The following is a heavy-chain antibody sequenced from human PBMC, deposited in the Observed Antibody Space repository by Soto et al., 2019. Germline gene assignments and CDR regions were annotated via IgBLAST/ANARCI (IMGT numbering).Heavy chain of an antibody. V-gene: IGHV3-30-3*01. CDR1: GFAFETFA. Sequence: QVQLVESGGGVVLPGGSLRLSCAASGFAFETFAMHWVRQAPGKGLEWVALISSDGTKKHLADAVKGRFTISRDNSKHMVYLRMQSLRGEDSEIYYCAKATAAAYYYYYYGMDGWGQGTPVSVS. CDR3: AKATAAAYYYYYYGMDG. J-gene: IGHJ6*02. D-gene: IGHD6-13*01. CDR2: ISSDGTKK.